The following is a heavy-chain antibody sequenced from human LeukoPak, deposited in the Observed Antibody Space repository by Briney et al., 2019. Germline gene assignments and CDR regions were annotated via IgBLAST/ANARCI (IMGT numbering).Heavy chain of an antibody. CDR2: ISSSSSYI. CDR3: ARGGGSSWYYFDY. V-gene: IGHV3-21*01. J-gene: IGHJ4*02. Sequence: PGGSLRLSCAASGFTFSTYTMNWVRQAPGKGLEWVSSISSSSSYIYYGDSVKGRFTNSRDNAKNSLYLQMNSLRAEDTAVYYCARGGGSSWYYFDYWGQGTLVTVSS. D-gene: IGHD6-13*01. CDR1: GFTFSTYT.